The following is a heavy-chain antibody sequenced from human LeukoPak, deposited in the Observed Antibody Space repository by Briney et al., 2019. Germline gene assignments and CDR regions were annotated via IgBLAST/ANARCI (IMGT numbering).Heavy chain of an antibody. V-gene: IGHV4-39*07. Sequence: PSETLSPTCTVSGGSISSSNYYWGWIRQPQGTGLEWIGSIYYSGITYYNPSLKSRVTISVDTSKNQFSLKLSSMTAADTAVYYCARYNYGDSNFDYWGQGTLVTVSS. D-gene: IGHD4-17*01. J-gene: IGHJ4*02. CDR3: ARYNYGDSNFDY. CDR1: GGSISSSNYY. CDR2: IYYSGIT.